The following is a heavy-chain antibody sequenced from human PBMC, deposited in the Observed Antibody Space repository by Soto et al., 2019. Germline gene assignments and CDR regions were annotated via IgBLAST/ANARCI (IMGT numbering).Heavy chain of an antibody. CDR3: VRVQISSVPYKSPDY. CDR2: IRNRANSYTT. D-gene: IGHD6-19*01. J-gene: IGHJ4*02. Sequence: PGGSLRLSCAASGFTFSSYAMSWVRQTPGKGLEWVGRIRNRANSYTTEYAASVRGRFTVSRDDSENSLYLQMGSLKAEDTAVYYCVRVQISSVPYKSPDYWGQGTLVTVSS. CDR1: GFTFSSYA. V-gene: IGHV3-72*01.